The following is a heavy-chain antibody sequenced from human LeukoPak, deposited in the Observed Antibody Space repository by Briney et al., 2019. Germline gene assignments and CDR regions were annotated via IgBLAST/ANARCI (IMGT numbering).Heavy chain of an antibody. CDR2: ISAYNGNT. CDR3: ARKPGIAVAVPYAFDI. CDR1: GYTFTSYG. J-gene: IGHJ3*02. Sequence: ASVKVPCKASGYTFTSYGISWVRQAPGQGLEWMGWISAYNGNTNYAQKPQGRVTMTTDTSTSTAYMELRSLRSDDTAVYYCARKPGIAVAVPYAFDIWGQGTMVTVSS. V-gene: IGHV1-18*01. D-gene: IGHD6-19*01.